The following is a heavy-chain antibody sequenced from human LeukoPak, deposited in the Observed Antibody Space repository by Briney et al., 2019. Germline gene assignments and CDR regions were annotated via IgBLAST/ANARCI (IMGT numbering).Heavy chain of an antibody. V-gene: IGHV3-23*01. D-gene: IGHD6-25*01. CDR1: GFTFRSYA. CDR2: ISGSGTTT. J-gene: IGHJ4*02. Sequence: GGSLRLSCAASGFTFRSYAMSWVRQAPGKGLEWVSTISGSGTTTDYADSVKGRFTISRDNSKNTLYLQMNSLRAEDTAVYYCAKANSGSASRGYFDYWGQGTLVTVSS. CDR3: AKANSGSASRGYFDY.